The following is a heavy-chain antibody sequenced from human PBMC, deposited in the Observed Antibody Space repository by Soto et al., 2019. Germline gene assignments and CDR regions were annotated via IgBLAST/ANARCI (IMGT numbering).Heavy chain of an antibody. J-gene: IGHJ4*02. D-gene: IGHD5-12*01. V-gene: IGHV3-73*01. CDR2: IRSKPNNYAT. Sequence: EVQLVESGGGLVQPGGSLKLSCAASGFTFSGSAMHWVRQASGKGLEWVGRIRSKPNNYATAYAASVKGRFIISRDDSKNTAYLQMNSLKTEDTAVYYCTSIKMATIPFFDYWGQGTLVTVSS. CDR3: TSIKMATIPFFDY. CDR1: GFTFSGSA.